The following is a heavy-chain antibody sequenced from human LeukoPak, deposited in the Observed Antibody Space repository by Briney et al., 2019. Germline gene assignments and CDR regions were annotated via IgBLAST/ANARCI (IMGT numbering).Heavy chain of an antibody. Sequence: ASVNVSCKASGYTSTSYGISWVRQAPGQGLEWMGWISAYNGNTNYAQKLQGRVTMTTDTSTSTAYMELRSLRSDDTAVYYCARGRATMIVATLAYYYYGMDVWGQGTTVTVSS. J-gene: IGHJ6*02. CDR2: ISAYNGNT. CDR3: ARGRATMIVATLAYYYYGMDV. D-gene: IGHD3-22*01. V-gene: IGHV1-18*01. CDR1: GYTSTSYG.